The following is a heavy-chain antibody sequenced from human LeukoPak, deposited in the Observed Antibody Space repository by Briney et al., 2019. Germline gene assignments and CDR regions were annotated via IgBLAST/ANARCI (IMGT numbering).Heavy chain of an antibody. CDR1: GFTFSSNS. D-gene: IGHD2-21*01. Sequence: KPGGSLRLSCAASGFTFSSNSMNWVRQAPGKGLEWVSSISGSGTYIYYAGSVKGRFTISRDNAKNSVYPQMNSLRAEDTAVYYCARDLAYCGGDCGHWGQGTLVTVSP. CDR2: ISGSGTYI. J-gene: IGHJ4*02. CDR3: ARDLAYCGGDCGH. V-gene: IGHV3-21*01.